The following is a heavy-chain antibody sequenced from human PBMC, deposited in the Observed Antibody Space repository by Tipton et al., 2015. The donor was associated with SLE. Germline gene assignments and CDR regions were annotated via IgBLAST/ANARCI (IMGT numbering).Heavy chain of an antibody. CDR2: IYTSGST. Sequence: TLSLTCTVSGGSISSGSYYWSWIRQPAGKGLEWIGLIYTSGSTNYSPSLKSRVTISVDTPKNQFSLKLSSVTAADTAVYYCARDGGYSGYGIPPLNYWGQGTLVTVSS. CDR3: ARDGGYSGYGIPPLNY. CDR1: GGSISSGSYY. J-gene: IGHJ4*02. D-gene: IGHD5-12*01. V-gene: IGHV4-61*02.